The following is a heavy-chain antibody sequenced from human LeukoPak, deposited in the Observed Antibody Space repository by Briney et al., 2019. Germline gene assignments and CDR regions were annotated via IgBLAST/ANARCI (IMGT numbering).Heavy chain of an antibody. D-gene: IGHD1-1*01. CDR1: GYTFTSYD. J-gene: IGHJ4*02. V-gene: IGHV1-8*01. CDR2: MNPNSGNR. CDR3: ARVLARTGTTFPRGFDY. Sequence: GASVKVSCTASGYTFTSYDINWVRQATGQGLEWMGWMNPNSGNRGYAQKFQGRVTMTRNTSISTAYMELSSLRSEDTAVYYFARVLARTGTTFPRGFDYWGQGTLVTVSS.